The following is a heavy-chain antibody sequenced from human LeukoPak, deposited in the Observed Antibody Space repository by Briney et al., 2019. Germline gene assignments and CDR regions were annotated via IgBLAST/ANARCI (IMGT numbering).Heavy chain of an antibody. CDR1: GFTFSSYA. V-gene: IGHV3-23*01. J-gene: IGHJ4*02. CDR3: AKWGCSSTSCYGGGYYFDY. CDR2: ISGSGGST. D-gene: IGHD2-2*01. Sequence: GGSLRLSCAASGFTFSSYAMSWVRQAPGKGLEWVSAISGSGGSTYYADSVKSRFTISRDNSKNTLYLQMNSLRAEDTAVYYCAKWGCSSTSCYGGGYYFDYWGQGTLVTVSS.